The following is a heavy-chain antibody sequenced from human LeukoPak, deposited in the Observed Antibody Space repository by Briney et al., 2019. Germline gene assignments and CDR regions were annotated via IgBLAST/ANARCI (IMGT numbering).Heavy chain of an antibody. CDR1: GFTFGSYA. CDR2: ISYDGSNK. Sequence: GRSLRLSCAASGFTFGSYAMHWVRQAPGKGLEWVAVISYDGSNKYYADSVKGRFTISRDNSKNTLYLQMNSLRAEDTAVYYCARDDDSSGYYTPGWFDPWGQGTLVTVSS. V-gene: IGHV3-30-3*01. J-gene: IGHJ5*02. CDR3: ARDDDSSGYYTPGWFDP. D-gene: IGHD3-22*01.